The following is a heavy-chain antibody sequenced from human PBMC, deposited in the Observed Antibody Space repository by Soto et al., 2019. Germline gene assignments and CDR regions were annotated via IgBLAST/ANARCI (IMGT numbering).Heavy chain of an antibody. CDR3: ARGLYYYYIFGYWGY. D-gene: IGHD3-22*01. V-gene: IGHV3-48*02. CDR2: ISSSSSTI. Sequence: GGSLRLSCAASGFTFSSYSMNWVRQAPGKGLEGVSYISSSSSTIYYADSVKGRFTISRDNAKNSLYLQMNSLRDEDTAVYYCARGLYYYYIFGYWGYWGHCTLVIVSS. J-gene: IGHJ1*01. CDR1: GFTFSSYS.